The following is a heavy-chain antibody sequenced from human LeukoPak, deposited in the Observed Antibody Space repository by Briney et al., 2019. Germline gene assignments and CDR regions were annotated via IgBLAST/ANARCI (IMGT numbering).Heavy chain of an antibody. Sequence: PGGSLRLSCAASGFTFSNYWMTWVRQAPGKGLEWVANIRHDGNEKYYVDSVKGRFTISRDNAQNSLSLQMNSLRVEDTAVYYCARVPIPYSSGWYLNDWGQGTLVIVCS. CDR3: ARVPIPYSSGWYLND. J-gene: IGHJ4*02. CDR2: IRHDGNEK. V-gene: IGHV3-7*01. CDR1: GFTFSNYW. D-gene: IGHD6-19*01.